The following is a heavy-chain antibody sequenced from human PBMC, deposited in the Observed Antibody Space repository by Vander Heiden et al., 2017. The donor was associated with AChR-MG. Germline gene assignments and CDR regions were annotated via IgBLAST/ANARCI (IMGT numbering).Heavy chain of an antibody. J-gene: IGHJ3*02. CDR3: TRTPVSTTVTAPHDAFDI. D-gene: IGHD4-17*01. V-gene: IGHV3-49*04. Sequence: EVQLVESGGDLVQPGRSLRLSCTASGFPFGDFPMSWVRQAPGKGLGWVGFIRSKAYGGTTEYAASVKGRFTISSDDSKGIAYLQMNSLKTEDTAFYYCTRTPVSTTVTAPHDAFDIWGQGTIITVSS. CDR2: IRSKAYGGTT. CDR1: GFPFGDFP.